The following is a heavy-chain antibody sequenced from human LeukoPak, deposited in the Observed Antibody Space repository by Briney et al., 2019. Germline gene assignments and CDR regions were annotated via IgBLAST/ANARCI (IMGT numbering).Heavy chain of an antibody. CDR3: AKDPIADYDILTGRFDP. CDR2: ISGSGGST. D-gene: IGHD3-9*01. Sequence: QPGGPLRLSCAASGFTFSSYAMSWVRQAPGKGLECVSAISGSGGSTYYADSVKRRFTISRDNFKNTIYQHMNSLRAEDTAVYYCAKDPIADYDILTGRFDPWGQGTLDTVSS. V-gene: IGHV3-23*01. CDR1: GFTFSSYA. J-gene: IGHJ5*02.